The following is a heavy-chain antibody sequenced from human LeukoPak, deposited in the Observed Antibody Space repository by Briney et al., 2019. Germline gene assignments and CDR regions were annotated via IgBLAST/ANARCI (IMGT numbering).Heavy chain of an antibody. V-gene: IGHV3-20*01. CDR1: GFTPDAYG. Sequence: RGSLRLSCAASGFTPDAYGMSWVRPAPGKGLEWVCGINWNGGSTGDAASVKGRFTISRDNAKNSLYLQMNRLRAEDTALYHCARDHGFYYYGMDVWGQGTTVTVSS. CDR3: ARDHGFYYYGMDV. CDR2: INWNGGST. J-gene: IGHJ6*02. D-gene: IGHD3-10*01.